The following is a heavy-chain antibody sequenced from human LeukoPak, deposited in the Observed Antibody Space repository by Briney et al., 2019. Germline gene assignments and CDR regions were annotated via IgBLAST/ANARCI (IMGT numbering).Heavy chain of an antibody. CDR1: GGTFSSYA. V-gene: IGHV1-2*02. Sequence: ASVKVSCKASGGTFSSYAISWVRQAPGQGLEWMGWINPNSGGTNYAQKFQGRVTMTRDTSISTAYMELSRLRSDDTAVYYCARDLKSGYYYDSSGYPDIWGQGTMVTVSS. CDR2: INPNSGGT. CDR3: ARDLKSGYYYDSSGYPDI. J-gene: IGHJ3*02. D-gene: IGHD3-22*01.